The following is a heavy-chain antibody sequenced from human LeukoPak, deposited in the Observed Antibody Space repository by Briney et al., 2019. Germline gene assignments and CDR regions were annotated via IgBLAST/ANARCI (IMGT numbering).Heavy chain of an antibody. Sequence: GGSLRLSCSVSGFTFSSYAMHWVRQAPGKRLEYVSGISTNGGSTYYADSVKGRFTISRDNSKNTLFLQMGSLRAEDTAVYYCGYSSGCPLWGQGTLVTVSS. CDR1: GFTFSSYA. J-gene: IGHJ4*02. CDR3: GYSSGCPL. D-gene: IGHD6-19*01. V-gene: IGHV3-64D*09. CDR2: ISTNGGST.